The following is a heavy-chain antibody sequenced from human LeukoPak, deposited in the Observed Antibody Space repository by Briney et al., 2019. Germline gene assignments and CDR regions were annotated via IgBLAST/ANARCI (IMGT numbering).Heavy chain of an antibody. J-gene: IGHJ4*02. CDR2: ISSSSSYI. Sequence: GGSLRLSCAASGFTFSSYSMNWVRQAPGKGLEWVSSISSSSSYIYYADSVKGRFTISRDNAKNSLYLQMNSLRAEDTAVYYCARAAQHYYDSSGRYYFDYWGQGTLVTVSS. CDR1: GFTFSSYS. CDR3: ARAAQHYYDSSGRYYFDY. D-gene: IGHD3-22*01. V-gene: IGHV3-21*04.